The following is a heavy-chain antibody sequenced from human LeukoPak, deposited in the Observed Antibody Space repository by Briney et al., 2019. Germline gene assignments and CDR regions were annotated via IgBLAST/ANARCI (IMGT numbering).Heavy chain of an antibody. Sequence: SETLSLTCTVSGGSISIYYWNWIRQPPGKGLEWIGYIYNSGSSTIYNPSLKSRVTISVDTSKNQFSLNLTSVTAADTAVYYCARGGTQSTFPLWGQGTLVTVFS. CDR2: IYNSGSST. CDR1: GGSISIYY. CDR3: ARGGTQSTFPL. D-gene: IGHD3-16*01. J-gene: IGHJ4*02. V-gene: IGHV4-59*01.